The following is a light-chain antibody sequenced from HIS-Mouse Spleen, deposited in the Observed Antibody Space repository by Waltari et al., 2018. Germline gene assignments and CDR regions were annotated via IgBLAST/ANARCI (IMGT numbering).Light chain of an antibody. V-gene: IGLV2-14*03. CDR2: DVS. Sequence: QSALTQPASGSGSPGRSITISCTGTGSAVGGYHYVSLYQQHPGKAPKLMIYDVSNRPSWVSNRFSGSKSGNTASLTISGLQAEDEADYYCSSYTSSSFNVVFGGGTKLTVL. CDR1: GSAVGGYHY. J-gene: IGLJ2*01. CDR3: SSYTSSSFNVV.